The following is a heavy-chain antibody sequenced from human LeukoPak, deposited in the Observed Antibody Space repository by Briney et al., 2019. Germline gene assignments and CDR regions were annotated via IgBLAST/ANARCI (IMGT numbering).Heavy chain of an antibody. D-gene: IGHD3-9*01. CDR2: ISSSGSTI. Sequence: GGSLRLSCAASGFTFSSYEMNWVRQAPGKGLEWVSYISSSGSTIYYADSVKGRFTISRDNAKNSLYLQTNSLRAEDTAVYYCARDAPYDILTGYYWGWGQGTLVTVSS. CDR3: ARDAPYDILTGYYWG. CDR1: GFTFSSYE. J-gene: IGHJ4*02. V-gene: IGHV3-48*03.